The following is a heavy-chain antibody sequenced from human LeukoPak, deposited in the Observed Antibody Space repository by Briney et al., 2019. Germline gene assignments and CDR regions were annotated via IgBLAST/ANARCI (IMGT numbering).Heavy chain of an antibody. J-gene: IGHJ4*02. CDR2: IYHSGST. CDR3: ARDKRDIGIDY. D-gene: IGHD2-15*01. Sequence: SETLSLTCTVSGYSISGGYYWGWIRQPPGKGLEWIGSIYHSGSTYYNPSLKSRVTISVDTSKNQFSLKLSSVTAADTAVYYCARDKRDIGIDYWGQGTLVTVSS. V-gene: IGHV4-38-2*02. CDR1: GYSISGGYY.